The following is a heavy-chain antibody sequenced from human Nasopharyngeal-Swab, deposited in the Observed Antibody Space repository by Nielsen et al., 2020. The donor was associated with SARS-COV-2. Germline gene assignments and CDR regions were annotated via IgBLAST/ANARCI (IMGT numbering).Heavy chain of an antibody. V-gene: IGHV3-23*01. Sequence: GESLKISCAASGFTFSSYAMSWVRQAPGKGPEWVSAISGSGGSTYYADSVKGRFTISRDNSKNTLYLQMNSLRAEDTAVYYCAKDGYSSSWQTRLFDYWGQGTLVTVSS. CDR2: ISGSGGST. D-gene: IGHD6-13*01. J-gene: IGHJ4*02. CDR3: AKDGYSSSWQTRLFDY. CDR1: GFTFSSYA.